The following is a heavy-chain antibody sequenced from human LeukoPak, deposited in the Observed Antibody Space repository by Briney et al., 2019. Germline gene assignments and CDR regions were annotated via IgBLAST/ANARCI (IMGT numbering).Heavy chain of an antibody. D-gene: IGHD3-9*01. CDR3: AREGGRILRYFDWLLGYFDY. CDR1: GGTFSSYA. CDR2: IIPIFGTA. J-gene: IGHJ4*02. Sequence: SVKVSCKASGGTFSSYAISWVRQAPGQGLEWMGGIIPIFGTANYAQKFQGRVTITADESTGTAYMELSSLRSEDTAVYYCAREGGRILRYFDWLLGYFDYWGQGTLVTVSS. V-gene: IGHV1-69*01.